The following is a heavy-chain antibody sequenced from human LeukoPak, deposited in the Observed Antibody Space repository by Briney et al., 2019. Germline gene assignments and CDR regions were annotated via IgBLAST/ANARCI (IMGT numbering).Heavy chain of an antibody. Sequence: ASVNVSCKASGYTFTSYDINWVRQATGQGLEWMGWMNPNSGNTGYAQKFQGRVTMTRNTSISTAYMELSSLRSEDTAVYYCARGYYSSGLRGCFGYWGQGTLVTVSS. CDR3: ARGYYSSGLRGCFGY. CDR2: MNPNSGNT. J-gene: IGHJ4*02. V-gene: IGHV1-8*01. D-gene: IGHD6-19*01. CDR1: GYTFTSYD.